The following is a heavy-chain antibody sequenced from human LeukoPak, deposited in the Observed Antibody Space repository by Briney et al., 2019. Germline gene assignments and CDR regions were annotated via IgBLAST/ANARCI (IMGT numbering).Heavy chain of an antibody. CDR2: INHSGST. J-gene: IGHJ4*02. D-gene: IGHD3-3*01. Sequence: SETLSLTCAVYGGSFSGYYWGWIRPPPGKGLEWIGEINHSGSTNYNPSLESRVTISVDTSKTQFSLKLSSVTAADTAVYYCARGSRITIFGVVIPRIEFDYWGQGTLVTVSS. CDR3: ARGSRITIFGVVIPRIEFDY. CDR1: GGSFSGYY. V-gene: IGHV4-34*01.